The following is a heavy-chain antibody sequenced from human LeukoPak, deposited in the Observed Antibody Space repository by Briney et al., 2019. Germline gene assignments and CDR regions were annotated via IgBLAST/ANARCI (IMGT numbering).Heavy chain of an antibody. CDR1: GYTLTELS. D-gene: IGHD6-13*01. CDR3: ATVVAAAGPLYFDY. V-gene: IGHV1-24*01. Sequence: ASVKVSCKVSGYTLTELSMHWVRQAPGKGLEWMGGFDPEDGETIYAQKFQGRVTMTEDTSTDTAYMELSSLRSEDTAVYYCATVVAAAGPLYFDYWGQGTLVTVSS. J-gene: IGHJ4*02. CDR2: FDPEDGET.